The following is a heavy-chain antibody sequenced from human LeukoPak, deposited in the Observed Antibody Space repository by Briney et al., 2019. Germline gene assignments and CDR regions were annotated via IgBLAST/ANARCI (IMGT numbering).Heavy chain of an antibody. CDR2: IKPDGSER. CDR3: ARDGGAYYHFFDS. D-gene: IGHD3-22*01. V-gene: IGHV3-7*01. Sequence: GGSLGLSCEASGFSMSVYWMSWVRQPPGKGLEWVGNIKPDGSERNYMDSVKGRFTISRDNAKKSLYLQMNSLRAEDTAVYYCARDGGAYYHFFDSWGQGALVTVSS. CDR1: GFSMSVYW. J-gene: IGHJ4*02.